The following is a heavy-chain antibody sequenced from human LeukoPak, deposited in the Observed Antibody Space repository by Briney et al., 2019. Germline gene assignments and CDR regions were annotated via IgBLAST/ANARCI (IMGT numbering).Heavy chain of an antibody. Sequence: GGSLRLSCAASGFTFSSYAMSWVRQAPGKGLEWVSVIYSGGSTYYADSVKGRFTISRDNSKNTLYLQMNSLRAEDTAVYYCARQYCSSTSCYKRYYYYGMDVWGQGTTVTVSS. CDR1: GFTFSSYA. CDR2: IYSGGST. CDR3: ARQYCSSTSCYKRYYYYGMDV. V-gene: IGHV3-66*04. J-gene: IGHJ6*02. D-gene: IGHD2-2*02.